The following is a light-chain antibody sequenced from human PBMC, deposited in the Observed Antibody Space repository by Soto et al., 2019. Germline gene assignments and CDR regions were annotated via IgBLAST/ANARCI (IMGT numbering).Light chain of an antibody. CDR3: QQRAYSIT. V-gene: IGKV3-11*01. CDR2: DAS. Sequence: IVLTQSPATLSLSPGASGTLSWRASQSLSYYLAWYQQKPGQAPRLLIYDASHRATGIPVRFTGSGSGTDFTLTISSIAPEDFAVYYCQQRAYSITFGQGTRLEIK. J-gene: IGKJ5*01. CDR1: QSLSYY.